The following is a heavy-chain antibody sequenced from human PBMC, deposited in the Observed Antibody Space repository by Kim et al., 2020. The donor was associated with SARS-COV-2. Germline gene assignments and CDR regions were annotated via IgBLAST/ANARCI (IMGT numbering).Heavy chain of an antibody. V-gene: IGHV3-15*01. CDR2: IKSKTDGGTT. Sequence: GGSLRLSCAASGFIFSNAWMSWVRQAPGKGLEWVGRIKSKTDGGTTDYAAPVKGRFTISRDDSKNTLYLQMNSLKTEDTAVYYCTTLMDIVLVPPEAYWGQGSLVTVSS. J-gene: IGHJ4*02. CDR1: GFIFSNAW. CDR3: TTLMDIVLVPPEAY. D-gene: IGHD2-2*03.